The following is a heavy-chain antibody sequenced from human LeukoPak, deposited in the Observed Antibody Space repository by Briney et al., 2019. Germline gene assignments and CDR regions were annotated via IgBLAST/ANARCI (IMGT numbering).Heavy chain of an antibody. CDR3: ASPLAAYYYDSSGYYYRY. D-gene: IGHD3-22*01. CDR2: INSDGSST. Sequence: PGGSLRLSCAASGLTFSSYGMHWVRQAPGKGLVWVSRINSDGSSTSYADSVKGRFTISRDNAKNTLYLQMNSLRAGDTAVYYCASPLAAYYYDSSGYYYRYWGQGTLVTVSS. CDR1: GLTFSSYG. V-gene: IGHV3-74*01. J-gene: IGHJ4*02.